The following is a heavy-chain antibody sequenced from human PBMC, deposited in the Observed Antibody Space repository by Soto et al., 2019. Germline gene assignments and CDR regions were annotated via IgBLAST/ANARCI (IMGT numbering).Heavy chain of an antibody. J-gene: IGHJ5*02. CDR1: GGSISSYY. Sequence: SETLSLTCTVSGGSISSYYWSWIRQPPGKGLEWIGYIYYSGSTNYNPSLKSRVTISVDTSKNQFSLKLSSVTAADTAVYYCARCRRSLNWFDPWGQGTLVTVSS. CDR2: IYYSGST. D-gene: IGHD2-15*01. CDR3: ARCRRSLNWFDP. V-gene: IGHV4-59*01.